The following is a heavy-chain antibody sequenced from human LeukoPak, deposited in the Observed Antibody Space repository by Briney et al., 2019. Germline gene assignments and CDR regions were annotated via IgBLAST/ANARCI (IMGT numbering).Heavy chain of an antibody. CDR1: GFTFSSYS. V-gene: IGHV3-21*01. D-gene: IGHD5-24*01. J-gene: IGHJ4*02. Sequence: GGSLRLSCAASGFTFSSYSMNWVRQAPGKGLEWVSSISSSSSYIYYADSVRGRFTISRDNAKNSLYLQMNSLRAEDTAVYYCARGRDGSQSPIDDWGQGTLVTVSS. CDR2: ISSSSSYI. CDR3: ARGRDGSQSPIDD.